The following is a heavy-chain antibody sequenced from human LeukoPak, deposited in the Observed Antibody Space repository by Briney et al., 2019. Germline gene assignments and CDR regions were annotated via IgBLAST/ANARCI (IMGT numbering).Heavy chain of an antibody. V-gene: IGHV3-64D*06. Sequence: PGGSLRLSCSVSGFTFSSSPMHWVRQAPGKGLEYVSAITNDGGSTYSADSVRGRFTISRDNSKNTLYLQMSSLRADDTAVYYCVKPQYSSGWLGYWGQGTLVTVSS. CDR3: VKPQYSSGWLGY. J-gene: IGHJ4*02. CDR2: ITNDGGST. CDR1: GFTFSSSP. D-gene: IGHD6-19*01.